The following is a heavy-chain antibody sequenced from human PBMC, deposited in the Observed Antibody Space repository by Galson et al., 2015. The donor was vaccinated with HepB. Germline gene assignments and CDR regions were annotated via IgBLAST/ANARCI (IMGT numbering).Heavy chain of an antibody. CDR1: GFTFTRYT. CDR2: LSVNGDIS. D-gene: IGHD3-16*01. Sequence: SLRLSCAASGFTFTRYTMGWVRQAPGKGLKWVSSLSVNGDISCYEDSVKGRFTISRDNSKKMVYLQMNGLRAEDTAVYYCAKVAILGATPHYFDHLGQGTLVTVSS. CDR3: AKVAILGATPHYFDH. V-gene: IGHV3-23*01. J-gene: IGHJ4*02.